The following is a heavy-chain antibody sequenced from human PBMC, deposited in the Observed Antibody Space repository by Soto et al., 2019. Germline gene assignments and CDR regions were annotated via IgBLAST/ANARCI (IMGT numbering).Heavy chain of an antibody. CDR1: GGTFSSYA. CDR2: IIPIFGTA. Sequence: ASVKVSCKASGGTFSSYAISWVRQAPGQGLEWMGGIIPIFGTANYAQKFQGRVTITADESTSTAYMELSSLRSEDTAVYYWARDFETGTKTDEVMTDAFDIWGQGTMVTVSS. D-gene: IGHD1-7*01. J-gene: IGHJ3*02. V-gene: IGHV1-69*13. CDR3: ARDFETGTKTDEVMTDAFDI.